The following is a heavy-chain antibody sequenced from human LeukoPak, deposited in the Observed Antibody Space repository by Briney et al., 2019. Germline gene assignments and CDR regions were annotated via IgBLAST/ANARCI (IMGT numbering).Heavy chain of an antibody. CDR2: IYYSGST. Sequence: SETLSLTCTVSGGSISNYYWGWIRQPPGKGLEWIGYIYYSGSTKYNPSLKSRVTISVDTSKNQFSLKLSSVTAADTAVYYCARSSYYYAADASDIWGQGTMVTVSS. CDR3: ARSSYYYAADASDI. V-gene: IGHV4-59*01. D-gene: IGHD3-10*01. CDR1: GGSISNYY. J-gene: IGHJ3*02.